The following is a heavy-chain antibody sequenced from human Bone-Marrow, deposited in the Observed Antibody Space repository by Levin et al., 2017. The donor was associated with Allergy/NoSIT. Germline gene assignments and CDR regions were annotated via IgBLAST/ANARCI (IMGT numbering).Heavy chain of an antibody. CDR2: IYTSGST. CDR1: GGSISSGSYY. J-gene: IGHJ4*02. CDR3: ARTTSKKYSRGWV. V-gene: IGHV4-61*02. Sequence: SQTLSLTCTVSGGSISSGSYYWSWIRQPAGKGLEWIGRIYTSGSTNYNPSLKSRVTISVDTSKNQFSLKLSSVTAADTAVYYCARTTSKKYSRGWVWGQGTLVTVSS. D-gene: IGHD6-19*01.